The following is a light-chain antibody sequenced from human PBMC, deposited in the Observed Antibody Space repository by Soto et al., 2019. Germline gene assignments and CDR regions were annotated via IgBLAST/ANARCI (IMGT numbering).Light chain of an antibody. J-gene: IGKJ1*01. V-gene: IGKV1-5*01. CDR1: QSISSW. Sequence: DIQMTQSPSTLSASVGDRVTITCRASQSISSWWAWYQQKPGKAPKLLIYDASSLESGVPSRFRGSGSGTEFTLTISSLQPDDFATYSCQQYNSYPYVAFGQGTKVEIK. CDR3: QQYNSYPYVA. CDR2: DAS.